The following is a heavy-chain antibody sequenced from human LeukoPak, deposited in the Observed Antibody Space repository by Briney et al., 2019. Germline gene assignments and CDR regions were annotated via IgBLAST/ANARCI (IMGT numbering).Heavy chain of an antibody. CDR1: GLTFSSYW. D-gene: IGHD6-13*01. J-gene: IGHJ4*02. V-gene: IGHV3-74*01. CDR2: INSDGSTT. CDR3: ARKAGTAAAGNYFDY. Sequence: GRTLRLSRAASGLTFSSYWMHWVRHVPGKGLVWVSRINSDGSTTTYADSVKGRFTISRDNAKNTLYLQMNSLRAEDTAVYYCARKAGTAAAGNYFDYWGQGTLVTVSS.